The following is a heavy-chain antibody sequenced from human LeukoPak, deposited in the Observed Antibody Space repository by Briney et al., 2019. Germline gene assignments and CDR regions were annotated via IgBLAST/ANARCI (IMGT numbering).Heavy chain of an antibody. D-gene: IGHD3-3*01. J-gene: IGHJ5*02. V-gene: IGHV4-61*02. Sequence: SETLSLTCTVSGGSISSGSYYWCWIRQPAGKGLEWIGRIYTSGSTNYNPSLKSRVTISVDTSKNQFSLKLSSVTAADTAVYYCARSKGTYYDFWSGAGGSWFDPWGQGTLVTVSS. CDR2: IYTSGST. CDR1: GGSISSGSYY. CDR3: ARSKGTYYDFWSGAGGSWFDP.